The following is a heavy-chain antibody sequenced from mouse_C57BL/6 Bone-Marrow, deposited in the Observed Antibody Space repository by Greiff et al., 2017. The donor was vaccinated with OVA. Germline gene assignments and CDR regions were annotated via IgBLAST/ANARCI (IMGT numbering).Heavy chain of an antibody. J-gene: IGHJ2*01. CDR3: ARLYYYGSRTYFDY. D-gene: IGHD1-1*01. V-gene: IGHV1-39*01. CDR2: INPNYGTT. CDR1: GYSFTDYN. Sequence: EVKLQESGPELVKPGASVKISCKASGYSFTDYNMNWVKQSNGKSLEWIGVINPNYGTTSYNQKFKGKATLTVDQSSSTAYMQLDSLTSEDSAVYYCARLYYYGSRTYFDYWGQGTTLTVSS.